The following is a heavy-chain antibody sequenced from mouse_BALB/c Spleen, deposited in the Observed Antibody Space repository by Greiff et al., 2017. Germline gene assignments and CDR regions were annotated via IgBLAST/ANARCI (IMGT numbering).Heavy chain of an antibody. CDR3: ATPITTVVVPRAY. D-gene: IGHD1-1*01. J-gene: IGHJ3*01. CDR1: GFNIKDTY. V-gene: IGHV14-3*02. Sequence: EVQLQQSGAELVKPGASVKLSCTASGFNIKDTYMHWVKQRPEQGLEWIGRIDPANGNTKYDPKFQGKATITADTSSNTAYLQLSSLTSEDTAVYYCATPITTVVVPRAYWGQGTLVTVSA. CDR2: IDPANGNT.